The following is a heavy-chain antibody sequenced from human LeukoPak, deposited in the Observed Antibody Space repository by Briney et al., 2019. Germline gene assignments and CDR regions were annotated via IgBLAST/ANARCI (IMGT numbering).Heavy chain of an antibody. V-gene: IGHV4-4*07. CDR1: GASIRHYY. Sequence: SETLSLTCNVSGASIRHYYWSCIRQPAGKGLEWIGRIVPSGSTDYNPSLKSRVTMSVDTSKSQFSLKLNSVTAADTAVYYCAKEGAAPGPDFDYWGQGTLVIASS. J-gene: IGHJ4*02. CDR2: IVPSGST. CDR3: AKEGAAPGPDFDY. D-gene: IGHD6-13*01.